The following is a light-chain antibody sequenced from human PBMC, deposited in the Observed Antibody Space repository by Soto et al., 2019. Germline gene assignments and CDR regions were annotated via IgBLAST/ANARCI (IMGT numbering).Light chain of an antibody. CDR1: YSDVGTYNY. CDR3: SSFTAYNTVV. V-gene: IGLV2-14*01. J-gene: IGLJ2*01. Sequence: QPVLTQPASVSGSPGQSITISCTGSYSDVGTYNYVSWYQQHPGTAPKLMIHEVSDRPSGVSNRFSGSKSGNTASLTISGLQAEDEADYYCSSFTAYNTVVFGGGTQLTVL. CDR2: EVS.